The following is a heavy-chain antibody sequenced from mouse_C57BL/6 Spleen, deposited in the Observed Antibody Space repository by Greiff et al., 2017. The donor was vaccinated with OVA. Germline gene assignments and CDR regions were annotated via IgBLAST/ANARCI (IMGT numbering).Heavy chain of an antibody. CDR2: IDPEDGDT. CDR3: TTLGYYGSSYVGY. D-gene: IGHD1-1*01. CDR1: GFNIKDYY. V-gene: IGHV14-1*01. J-gene: IGHJ2*01. Sequence: EVQLQQSGAELVRPGASVKLSCTASGFNIKDYYMHWVKQRPEQGLEWIGRIDPEDGDTEYAPKFPGKATMTADTSSNPAYLQLLSLTSEDTAVYYCTTLGYYGSSYVGYWGQGTTLTVSS.